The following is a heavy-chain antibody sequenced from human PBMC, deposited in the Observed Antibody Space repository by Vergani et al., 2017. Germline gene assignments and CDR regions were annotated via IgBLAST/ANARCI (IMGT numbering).Heavy chain of an antibody. CDR2: IYSGGST. CDR1: GFTFSSYG. Sequence: QVQLVESGGGVVQPGRSLRLSCAASGFTFSSYGMHWVRQAPGKGLEWVSVIYSGGSTYYADSVKGRFTISRHNSKNTLYLQMNSLRAEDTAVYYCARAGYGDYYYYYYGMDVWGQGTTVTVSS. D-gene: IGHD4-17*01. J-gene: IGHJ6*02. CDR3: ARAGYGDYYYYYYGMDV. V-gene: IGHV3-NL1*01.